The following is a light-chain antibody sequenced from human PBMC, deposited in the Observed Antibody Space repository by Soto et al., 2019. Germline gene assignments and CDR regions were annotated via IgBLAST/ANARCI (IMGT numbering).Light chain of an antibody. V-gene: IGKV3-20*01. CDR3: QHYDSLPIT. CDR1: QSVASN. CDR2: GAS. Sequence: EMAVTQSPATLSVSPVERATLSCRASQSVASNLAWYQQKPGQPPRLLIYGASSRATGIPDRFSGSGSGTDFTLTISRLEPEDFAVFYCQHYDSLPITFGQGTRLEIK. J-gene: IGKJ5*01.